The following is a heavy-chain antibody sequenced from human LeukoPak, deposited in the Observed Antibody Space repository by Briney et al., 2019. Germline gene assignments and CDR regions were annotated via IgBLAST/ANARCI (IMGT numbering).Heavy chain of an antibody. Sequence: PSETLSLTCAVYGGSFSGYYWSWIRQPPGKGLEWIWEINHSGSTNYNPALKSRVTISVDTSKNQFSLQLSSVTAADTAVYYCAREKRTILLRPSDSSGYSRPFDYWGQGTLVTVSS. V-gene: IGHV4-34*01. CDR3: AREKRTILLRPSDSSGYSRPFDY. D-gene: IGHD3-22*01. CDR2: INHSGST. CDR1: GGSFSGYY. J-gene: IGHJ4*02.